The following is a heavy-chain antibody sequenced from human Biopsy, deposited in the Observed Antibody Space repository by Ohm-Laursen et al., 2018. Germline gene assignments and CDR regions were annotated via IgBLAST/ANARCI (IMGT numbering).Heavy chain of an antibody. J-gene: IGHJ3*02. CDR2: INPYNGKP. V-gene: IGHV1-18*01. CDR1: GGTFSNYA. D-gene: IGHD4-17*01. CDR3: ARPSTVTRAFDI. Sequence: ASVKVSCKASGGTFSNYAISWVRQAPGQGLEWMGWINPYNGKPNYAEKVQGRVTMTTDTSTSTAYMELRSLTSDDTAVYYCARPSTVTRAFDIWGQGTMVTVSS.